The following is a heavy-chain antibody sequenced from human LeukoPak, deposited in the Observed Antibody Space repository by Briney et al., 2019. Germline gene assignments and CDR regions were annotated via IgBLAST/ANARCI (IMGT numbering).Heavy chain of an antibody. CDR3: AQIRPDGYNSGLFDY. V-gene: IGHV1-69*01. CDR2: IIPIFGTA. CDR1: GGTFSSYA. J-gene: IGHJ4*02. Sequence: ASVKVSCKASGGTFSSYAIGWVRQAPGQGLEWMGGIIPIFGTANYAQKFQGRVTITADESTSTAYMELSSLRSEDTAVYYCAQIRPDGYNSGLFDYRGQGTLVTVSS. D-gene: IGHD5-24*01.